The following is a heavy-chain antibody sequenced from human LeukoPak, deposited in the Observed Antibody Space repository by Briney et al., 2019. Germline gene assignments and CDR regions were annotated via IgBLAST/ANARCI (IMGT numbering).Heavy chain of an antibody. J-gene: IGHJ5*02. CDR1: GGTFSSYA. V-gene: IGHV1-69*04. Sequence: ASVKASCKASGGTFSSYAISWVRQAPGQGLEWMGRIIPILGIANYAQKFQGRVTITADKSTSTAYMELSSLRSEDTAVYCCAKGDSLNNWFDPWGQGTLVTVSS. CDR3: AKGDSLNNWFDP. CDR2: IIPILGIA. D-gene: IGHD5-18*01.